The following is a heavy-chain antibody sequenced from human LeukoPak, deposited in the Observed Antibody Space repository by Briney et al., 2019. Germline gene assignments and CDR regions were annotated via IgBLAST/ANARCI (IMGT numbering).Heavy chain of an antibody. Sequence: GASVKVSCKASGYTFTNYDINWVGQAAGQGLEWMGWMNPNSGDTGYVEKFQGRVTMTRDTSMSPVYMELSSLRSEDTALYYCTRSGFGGGVHFDYWGQGTPVTVSS. D-gene: IGHD3-16*01. J-gene: IGHJ4*02. CDR3: TRSGFGGGVHFDY. V-gene: IGHV1-8*01. CDR2: MNPNSGDT. CDR1: GYTFTNYD.